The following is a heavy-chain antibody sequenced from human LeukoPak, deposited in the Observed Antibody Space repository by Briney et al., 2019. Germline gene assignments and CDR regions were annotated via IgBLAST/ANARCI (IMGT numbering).Heavy chain of an antibody. J-gene: IGHJ3*02. Sequence: RGESLKISCKGSGYSFTNYWIGWVRQMPGKGLEWMGIIHPGDSDTRYSPSFQGQVTISADKSISTAYLQWSSLKASDTAMYYCASGYCSGGTCYDAFDIWGQGTMVTVSS. V-gene: IGHV5-51*01. D-gene: IGHD2-15*01. CDR1: GYSFTNYW. CDR3: ASGYCSGGTCYDAFDI. CDR2: IHPGDSDT.